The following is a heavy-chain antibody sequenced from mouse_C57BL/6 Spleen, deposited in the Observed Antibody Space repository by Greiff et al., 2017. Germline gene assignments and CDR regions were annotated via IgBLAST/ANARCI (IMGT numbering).Heavy chain of an antibody. CDR3: ARPGGSSPYYFDY. Sequence: EVMLVESGGGLVKPGGSLKLSCAASGFTFSDYGMHWVRQAPEKGLEWVAYISSGRSTIYYADTVKGRFTISRDNAKNTLFLQMTSLRSEDTAMXYCARPGGSSPYYFDYWGQGTTLTVSS. J-gene: IGHJ2*01. D-gene: IGHD1-1*01. CDR1: GFTFSDYG. CDR2: ISSGRSTI. V-gene: IGHV5-17*01.